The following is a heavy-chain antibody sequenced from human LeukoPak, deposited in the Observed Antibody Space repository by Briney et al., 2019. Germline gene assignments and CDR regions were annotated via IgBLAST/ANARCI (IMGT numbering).Heavy chain of an antibody. Sequence: ASVKVSCKASGYTFTGYYMHWVRQAPGQGLELMGRINPNSGGTNYAQKFQGRVTMTRDTSISTAYMELSRLRSDDTAVYYCARVVFGGSGYSDDAFDIWGQGTMVTVSS. CDR1: GYTFTGYY. CDR3: ARVVFGGSGYSDDAFDI. V-gene: IGHV1-2*06. J-gene: IGHJ3*02. D-gene: IGHD3-22*01. CDR2: INPNSGGT.